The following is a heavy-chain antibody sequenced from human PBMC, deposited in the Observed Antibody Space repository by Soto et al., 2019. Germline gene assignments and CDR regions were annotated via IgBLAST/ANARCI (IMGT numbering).Heavy chain of an antibody. V-gene: IGHV5-51*01. CDR2: IYPGDSDT. D-gene: IGHD1-26*01. CDR1: GYSFTSYW. J-gene: IGHJ6*02. CDR3: ATHRYSGSYSPYYYYGMDV. Sequence: PGESLKISCKGSGYSFTSYWIGWVRQMPGKGLEWMGIIYPGDSDTRYSPSFQGQVAISADKSISTAYPQWSSLKASDTAMYYCATHRYSGSYSPYYYYGMDVWGQGTTVTV.